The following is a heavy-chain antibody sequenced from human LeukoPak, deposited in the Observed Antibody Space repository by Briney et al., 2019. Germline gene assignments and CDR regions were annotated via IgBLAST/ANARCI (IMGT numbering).Heavy chain of an antibody. V-gene: IGHV1-3*01. J-gene: IGHJ4*02. D-gene: IGHD3-9*01. CDR1: GYTFTSYA. CDR2: INAGNGNT. CDR3: VRDGYYDILTGYSEFDY. Sequence: GASVKVSCKASGYTFTSYAMHWVRQAPGQRPEWMGWINAGNGNTKYSQKFQGRVTMTTDTSTSTAYMELRSLRSDDTAVYYCVRDGYYDILTGYSEFDYWGQGTLVTVSS.